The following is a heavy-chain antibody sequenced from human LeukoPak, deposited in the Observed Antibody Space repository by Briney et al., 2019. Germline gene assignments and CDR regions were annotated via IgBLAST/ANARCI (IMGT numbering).Heavy chain of an antibody. D-gene: IGHD6-13*01. CDR2: IYTSGST. CDR1: GGSISSGSYY. V-gene: IGHV4-61*02. J-gene: IGHJ6*03. CDR3: ARVLGIAAAGTEVGDYYYYYMDV. Sequence: PSGTLSLTCTVSGGSISSGSYYWSWIRQPAGKGLEWIGRIYTSGSTNYNPSLKSRVTISVDTSKNQFSLKLSSVTAADTAVYYCARVLGIAAAGTEVGDYYYYYMDVWGKGTTVTVSS.